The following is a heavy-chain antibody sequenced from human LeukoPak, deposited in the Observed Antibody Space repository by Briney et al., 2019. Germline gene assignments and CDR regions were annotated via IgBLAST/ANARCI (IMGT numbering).Heavy chain of an antibody. CDR1: GYTFTGYY. CDR2: INPNSGGT. V-gene: IGHV1-2*02. D-gene: IGHD3-22*01. CDR3: ARDGYDSSGHRYYFDY. J-gene: IGHJ4*02. Sequence: ASVNVSCKASGYTFTGYYMHWVRQAPGQGLEWMGWINPNSGGTNYAQKFQGRVTMTRDTSISTAYIELSRLRSDDTAVYYCARDGYDSSGHRYYFDYWGQGTLVIFSS.